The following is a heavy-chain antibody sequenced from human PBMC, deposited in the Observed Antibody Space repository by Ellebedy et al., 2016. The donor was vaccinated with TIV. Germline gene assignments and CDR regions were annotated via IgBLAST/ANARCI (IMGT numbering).Heavy chain of an antibody. V-gene: IGHV4-61*08. CDR1: GDSISSGGYS. D-gene: IGHD3-10*01. J-gene: IGHJ4*02. Sequence: MPSETLSLTCTVSGDSISSGGYSWSWIRQHPGKGLEWIGYISNTGNTNYNPSLKSRVSISLDTSRSQFSLSLTSVTAADTAVYFCARDRRGSYDFWGQGTLIAVSS. CDR2: ISNTGNT. CDR3: ARDRRGSYDF.